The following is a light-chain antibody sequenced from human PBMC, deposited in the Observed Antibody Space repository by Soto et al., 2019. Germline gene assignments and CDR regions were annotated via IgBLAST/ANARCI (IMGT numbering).Light chain of an antibody. CDR2: DAY. CDR3: QQRHMWPIT. Sequence: EIVLTQSPATLSLSPGERATLSCRASQNINNYLAWYQQKPGQAPRLLIYDAYNRATGIPPRFSGSGSGTDFTLTISSLEPEDSAVYYCQQRHMWPITFGQGTRLEIK. J-gene: IGKJ5*01. CDR1: QNINNY. V-gene: IGKV3-11*01.